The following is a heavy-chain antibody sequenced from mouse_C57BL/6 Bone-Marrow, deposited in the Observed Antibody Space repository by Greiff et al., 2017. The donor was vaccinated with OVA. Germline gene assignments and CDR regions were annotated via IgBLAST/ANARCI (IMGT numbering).Heavy chain of an antibody. CDR1: GFTFSSYG. CDR3: ARHGDYYVGFAY. V-gene: IGHV5-6*01. CDR2: ISSGGSYT. J-gene: IGHJ3*01. D-gene: IGHD1-1*01. Sequence: EVQLVESGGDLVKPGGSLKLSCAASGFTFSSYGMSWVRQTPDKRLEWVATISSGGSYTYYPDSVKGRFTISRDNAKNTLYLQMSSLKSEDTAMYDCARHGDYYVGFAYWGQGTLVTVSA.